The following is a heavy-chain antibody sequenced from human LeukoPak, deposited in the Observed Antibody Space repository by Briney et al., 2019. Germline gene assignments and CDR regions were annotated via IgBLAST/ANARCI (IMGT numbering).Heavy chain of an antibody. CDR1: VYTFTSYY. Sequence: ASVKVSCKASVYTFTSYYMHWVRQAPGQGLEWMGIINPSGGSTSSTQKFQGRVTMTRHMSTSTAYMELSSLRSEETAVYYCARDGMDTAMEDYWGQGTLVTVSS. CDR2: INPSGGST. J-gene: IGHJ4*02. D-gene: IGHD5-18*01. V-gene: IGHV1-46*01. CDR3: ARDGMDTAMEDY.